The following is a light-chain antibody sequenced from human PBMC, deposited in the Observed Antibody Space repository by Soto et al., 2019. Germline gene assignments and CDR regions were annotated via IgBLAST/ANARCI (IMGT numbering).Light chain of an antibody. CDR1: QSLSSSY. CDR3: QQRSNWPSLT. CDR2: GAS. V-gene: IGKV3D-20*02. J-gene: IGKJ4*01. Sequence: EIVLTQSPGTLSLSPGERATLSCRASQSLSSSYLAWYQQKPDQAPRLLIYGASSRATGIPDRFSGSGSGTDFTLTISSLEPEDFAVYYCQQRSNWPSLTFGGGTKVDIK.